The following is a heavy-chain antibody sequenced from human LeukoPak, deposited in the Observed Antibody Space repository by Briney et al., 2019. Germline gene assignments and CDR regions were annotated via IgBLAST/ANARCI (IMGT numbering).Heavy chain of an antibody. CDR2: ISSSGSSK. D-gene: IGHD6-19*01. V-gene: IGHV3-48*03. Sequence: PGGSLRLSCAASGFTFSNFEMNWVRQAPGKGLEWVAYISSSGSSKHYADSVKGRFTISRDNAKRSLYLRMNSLRVEDTAVYYCARGTYTSGWDWGQGTLVTVSS. J-gene: IGHJ4*02. CDR1: GFTFSNFE. CDR3: ARGTYTSGWD.